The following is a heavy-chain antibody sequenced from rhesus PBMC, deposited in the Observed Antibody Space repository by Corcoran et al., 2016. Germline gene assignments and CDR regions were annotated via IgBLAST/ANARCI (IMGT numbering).Heavy chain of an antibody. CDR3: ARGDYGNLRAFDY. CDR1: GYSISSGYG. CDR2: IYGVRGST. V-gene: IGHV4-127*01. D-gene: IGHD4-35*01. J-gene: IGHJ4*01. Sequence: QVQLQESGPGLVKPSETLSLTCAVSGYSISSGYGWGWIRQPPGKGLEWIVQIYGVRGSTYYNPALKSRVTVSKDMAKNQFSLKLSSVTAADTAVYYCARGDYGNLRAFDYWGQGVLVTVSS.